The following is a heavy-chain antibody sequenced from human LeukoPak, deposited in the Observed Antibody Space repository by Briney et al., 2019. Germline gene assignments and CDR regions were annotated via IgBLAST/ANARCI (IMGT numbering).Heavy chain of an antibody. CDR2: INPNSVDT. J-gene: IGHJ3*02. CDR3: ARGSEVGGTEKNALDI. CDR1: GYTFTDYY. Sequence: ASVKVSCTTSGYTFTDYYIHWVRQAPGQGLEWMGWINPNSVDTRYAQKFQDRVTMTRDTSITTAYMELSGLRSDDTALYYCARGSEVGGTEKNALDIWGQGTMVIVSS. V-gene: IGHV1-2*02. D-gene: IGHD1-26*01.